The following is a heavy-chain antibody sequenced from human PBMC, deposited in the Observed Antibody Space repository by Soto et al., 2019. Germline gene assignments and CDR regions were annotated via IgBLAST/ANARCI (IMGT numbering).Heavy chain of an antibody. V-gene: IGHV3-13*01. D-gene: IGHD6-19*01. CDR3: AREGIAVASRGAFDI. CDR2: IGTAGDT. J-gene: IGHJ3*02. Sequence: EVQLVESGGGLVQPGGSLRLSCAASGFTFSSYDMHWVRQATGKGLEWVSAIGTAGDTYYPGSVKGRFTISRENAKNSLYLQINSLRAGDTAVYYCAREGIAVASRGAFDIWGQGTMVTVSS. CDR1: GFTFSSYD.